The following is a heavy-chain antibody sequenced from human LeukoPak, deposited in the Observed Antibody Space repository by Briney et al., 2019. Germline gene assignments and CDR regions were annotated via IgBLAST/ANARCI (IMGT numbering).Heavy chain of an antibody. Sequence: PSETLSLTCAVYGGFFSGYYWSWIRQPPGKWLEWLGEINHRGSTNYKPSLKSRVTISVDTSKNQFSLKLTSVTAADTAVYYCARALKRPRVAAAPGNYWGQGTLVSVPS. CDR1: GGFFSGYY. CDR2: INHRGST. V-gene: IGHV4-34*01. CDR3: ARALKRPRVAAAPGNY. J-gene: IGHJ4*02. D-gene: IGHD6-13*01.